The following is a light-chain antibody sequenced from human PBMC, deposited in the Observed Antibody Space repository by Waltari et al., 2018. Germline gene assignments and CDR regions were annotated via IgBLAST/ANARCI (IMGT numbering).Light chain of an antibody. Sequence: QSALTQPASVSGSPGQSTPISCTGTSSDVGAYKYVPWYQQHPGKAPKLMIFDVSNRPSGVSTRFSGSKSGNTASLTISGLQAEDEAVYHCSSYTSSSSRLFGGGTKVTVL. V-gene: IGLV2-14*03. CDR2: DVS. CDR1: SSDVGAYKY. CDR3: SSYTSSSSRL. J-gene: IGLJ3*02.